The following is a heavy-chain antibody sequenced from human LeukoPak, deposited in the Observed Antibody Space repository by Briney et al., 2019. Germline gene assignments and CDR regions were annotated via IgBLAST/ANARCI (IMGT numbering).Heavy chain of an antibody. V-gene: IGHV1-8*01. CDR2: MNPNSGNT. CDR3: ARGLSWERWLQTYPDY. CDR1: GYTFTSYD. J-gene: IGHJ4*02. D-gene: IGHD5-24*01. Sequence: ASVKVSCKASGYTFTSYDINWVRQATGQGLEWMGWMNPNSGNTGYAQKFQGRVTMTRNTSISTAYMELSSLRSEDTAVYYCARGLSWERWLQTYPDYWGQGTLVTVSS.